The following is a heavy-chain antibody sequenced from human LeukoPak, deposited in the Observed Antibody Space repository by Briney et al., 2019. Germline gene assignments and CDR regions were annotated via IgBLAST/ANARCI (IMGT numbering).Heavy chain of an antibody. D-gene: IGHD3-3*01. Sequence: ASVKVSCKASGYTFTSYDINWVRQATGQGLEWMGWMNPNSGNTGYAQKFQGRVTITRNTSISTAYMELSSLRSEDTAVYYCARGRYYDFWSGYWTPNWFDPWGQGTLVTVSS. J-gene: IGHJ5*02. CDR3: ARGRYYDFWSGYWTPNWFDP. CDR1: GYTFTSYD. CDR2: MNPNSGNT. V-gene: IGHV1-8*03.